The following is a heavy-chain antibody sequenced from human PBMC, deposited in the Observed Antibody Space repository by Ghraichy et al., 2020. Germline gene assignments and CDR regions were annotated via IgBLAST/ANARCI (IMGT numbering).Heavy chain of an antibody. J-gene: IGHJ6*01. CDR3: AKLQALVRQSYYGLDV. D-gene: IGHD3-22*01. Sequence: GESLRLSCIATGFPFGAYAMTWIRQAPGRGLQWVSTLSGRGDRTYSADAVQGRFITTRDNTNNIMYLQLSSLRGEDTAVYYCAKLQALVRQSYYGLDVWGQGTTVIVSS. CDR2: LSGRGDRT. V-gene: IGHV3-23*01. CDR1: GFPFGAYA.